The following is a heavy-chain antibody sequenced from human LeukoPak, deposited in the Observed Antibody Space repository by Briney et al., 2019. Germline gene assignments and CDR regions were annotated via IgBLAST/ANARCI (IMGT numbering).Heavy chain of an antibody. J-gene: IGHJ4*02. CDR2: IYYSGNT. V-gene: IGHV4-59*01. CDR3: ARVNYDSSGFAAYFDY. D-gene: IGHD3-22*01. CDR1: GGSISSYY. Sequence: SETLSLTCTVSGGSISSYYWSWIRQPPGKGLEWIGYIYYSGNTNYNPSLKSRVTISVDTSKNQFSLKLSSVTAADTAVYYYARVNYDSSGFAAYFDYWGQGTLVTVSS.